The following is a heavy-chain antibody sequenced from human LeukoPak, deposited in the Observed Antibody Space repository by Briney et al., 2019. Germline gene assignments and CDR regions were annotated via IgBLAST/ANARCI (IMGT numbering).Heavy chain of an antibody. Sequence: ASVKVSCKASGGTFSSYAISWVRQAPGQGLEWMGGIIPIFGTANYAQKFQGRVTITADESTSTAYMELSSLRSEDTAVYYCAKGGRHYCSSTSCYEGEGDYWGQGTLVTVSS. V-gene: IGHV1-69*13. CDR3: AKGGRHYCSSTSCYEGEGDY. CDR1: GGTFSSYA. J-gene: IGHJ4*02. CDR2: IIPIFGTA. D-gene: IGHD2-2*01.